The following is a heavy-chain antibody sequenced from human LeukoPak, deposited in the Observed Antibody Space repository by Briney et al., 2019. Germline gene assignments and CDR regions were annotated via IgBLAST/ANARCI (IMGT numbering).Heavy chain of an antibody. V-gene: IGHV4-59*12. CDR3: ASGADAFETSGDYFDY. CDR1: GGSISSYY. D-gene: IGHD7-27*01. Sequence: PSETLSLTCTVSGGSISSYYWSWIRQPPGKGLEWIGYIYYSGSTNYNPSLKSRVTISVETSTNQVSLKVTSVTAADTAVYYCASGADAFETSGDYFDYWGQGTLVTVSS. J-gene: IGHJ4*02. CDR2: IYYSGST.